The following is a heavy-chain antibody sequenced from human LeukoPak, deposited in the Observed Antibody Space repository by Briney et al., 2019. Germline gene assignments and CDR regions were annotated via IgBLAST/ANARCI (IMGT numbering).Heavy chain of an antibody. D-gene: IGHD1-7*01. CDR2: MNPNSGNT. J-gene: IGHJ5*02. V-gene: IGHV1-8*01. CDR1: GYTFISYD. CDR3: ARGDSELRTKHNWFDP. Sequence: ASVKVSCKASGYTFISYDINWVRQATGQGLEWMGWMNPNSGNTGYAQKFQGRVTMTRNTSISTAYMELSSLRSEDTAVYYCARGDSELRTKHNWFDPWGQGTLVTVSS.